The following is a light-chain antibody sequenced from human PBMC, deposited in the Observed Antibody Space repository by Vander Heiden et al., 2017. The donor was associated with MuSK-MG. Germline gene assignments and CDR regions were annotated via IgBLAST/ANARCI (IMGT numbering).Light chain of an antibody. CDR2: DAS. J-gene: IGKJ4*01. CDR3: KQGRNFLH. V-gene: IGKV3-11*01. Sequence: EIVLTQSPATLSLSPGERATLSCRASQSVSSYLAWYQQNPGQAPRLLIYDASNRATGIPCMVSGSGCGTYFTLTISRLEPEAFAVYYSKQGRNFLHFGGVTKV. CDR1: QSVSSY.